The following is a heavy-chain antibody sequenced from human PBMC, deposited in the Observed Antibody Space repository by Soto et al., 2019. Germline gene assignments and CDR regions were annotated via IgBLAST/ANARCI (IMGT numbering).Heavy chain of an antibody. CDR1: GYTFTSYY. CDR3: ATDLRRYYYDSSGYIFDY. D-gene: IGHD3-22*01. CDR2: INPSGGST. V-gene: IGHV1-46*01. Sequence: ASVKVSCKASGYTFTSYYMHWVRQAPGQGLEWMGIINPSGGSTSYAQKFQGRVTMTEDTSTDTAYMELSSLRSEDTAVYYCATDLRRYYYDSSGYIFDYWGQGTLVTVSS. J-gene: IGHJ4*02.